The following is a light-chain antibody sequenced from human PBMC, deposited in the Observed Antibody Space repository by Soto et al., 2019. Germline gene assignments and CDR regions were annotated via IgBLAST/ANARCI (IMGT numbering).Light chain of an antibody. Sequence: EIVLTQSPATLSSSPGERATLSCRASQSVSSYLAWYQQKPGQAPRLLIYDASNRSTGIPARFSGSGSRTDFTLTISSLEPEDFAVYYCQQRSNWLTFGGGTKVEIK. V-gene: IGKV3-11*01. CDR2: DAS. CDR1: QSVSSY. CDR3: QQRSNWLT. J-gene: IGKJ4*01.